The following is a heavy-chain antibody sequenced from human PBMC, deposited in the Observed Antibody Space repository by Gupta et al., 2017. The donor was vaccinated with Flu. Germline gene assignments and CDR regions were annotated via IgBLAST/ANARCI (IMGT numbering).Heavy chain of an antibody. D-gene: IGHD3-22*01. CDR3: AKDTESLYYYDSSGHSDY. Sequence: GKGLEWVSTISGSGATRYYADSVKGRVSVSRDNSKNMLFLEVSSLRAEDTAVYYCAKDTESLYYYDSSGHSDYWGQGTLDTVSA. V-gene: IGHV3-23*01. J-gene: IGHJ4*02. CDR2: ISGSGATR.